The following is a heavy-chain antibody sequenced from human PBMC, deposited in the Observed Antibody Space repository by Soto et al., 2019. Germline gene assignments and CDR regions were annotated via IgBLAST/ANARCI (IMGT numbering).Heavy chain of an antibody. Sequence: QVQLRELGPGLVKPSQTLSLTCTVSGGSISSDNYYWNWIRQRPGKGLEWIGYIFDNGYTYYNPSLKSRVTISQDTSKNQFFLNLTSVTAADTAVYFCARSIMPWGQGTLVTVSS. CDR2: IFDNGYT. CDR3: ARSIMP. CDR1: GGSISSDNYY. V-gene: IGHV4-31*03. J-gene: IGHJ1*01. D-gene: IGHD2-2*01.